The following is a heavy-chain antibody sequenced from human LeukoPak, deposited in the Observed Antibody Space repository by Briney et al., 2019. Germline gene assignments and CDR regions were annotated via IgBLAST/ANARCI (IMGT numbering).Heavy chain of an antibody. CDR1: GFTFSRHG. Sequence: PGGSLRLSCVASGFTFSRHGMNWVRQAPGKGLEWVSGISPSGDIKYYVDSVKGRFTVSRDNSRDTLFLQMNRLSVNDTAIYYCTKAPLRSCSGAFCYPFDYWGQGTLVTVSS. CDR2: ISPSGDIK. V-gene: IGHV3-23*01. CDR3: TKAPLRSCSGAFCYPFDY. D-gene: IGHD2-8*02. J-gene: IGHJ4*02.